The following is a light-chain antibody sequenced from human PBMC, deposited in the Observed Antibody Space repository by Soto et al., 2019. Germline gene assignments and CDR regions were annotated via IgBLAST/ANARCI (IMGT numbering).Light chain of an antibody. CDR1: QSVSSSY. CDR3: QHYGSTPPDT. J-gene: IGKJ2*01. Sequence: EIVVTQSPGTLSLSLGERATLSCRASQSVSSSYLAWYQQKPGQAPRLLIYGTSNRASGIPDRFSGSGSGTDFYLTISRLEPEDVAVYYCQHYGSTPPDTFGQGTKVEIK. CDR2: GTS. V-gene: IGKV3-20*01.